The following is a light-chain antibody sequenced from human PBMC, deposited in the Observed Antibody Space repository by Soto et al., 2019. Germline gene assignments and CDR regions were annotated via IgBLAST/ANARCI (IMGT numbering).Light chain of an antibody. V-gene: IGKV3-20*01. CDR2: GAS. Sequence: EIVLTQSPDTLSLSPGERATLSCRASQSVSSSYLAWYQQKPGQAPRLLIFGASSRANGIPDRFSGSGSGTDFTLTISRLEPEDFEVYYCQKYGSSPPITFGQGTRLEIK. CDR3: QKYGSSPPIT. CDR1: QSVSSSY. J-gene: IGKJ5*01.